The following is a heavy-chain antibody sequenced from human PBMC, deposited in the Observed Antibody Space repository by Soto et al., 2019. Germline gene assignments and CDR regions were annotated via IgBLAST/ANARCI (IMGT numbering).Heavy chain of an antibody. J-gene: IGHJ6*02. CDR3: ARDRYGWYPGFDLDV. CDR1: GVSISDYY. D-gene: IGHD6-19*01. V-gene: IGHV4-4*07. Sequence: PSEALSLTCTVSGVSISDYYLSWSRQPAGKGLEWIGHVHGGGSTNYNPPLDSRVTMSADTSKNQFSLTLRSVTAADTAVYYCARDRYGWYPGFDLDVWGQGTTVTVYS. CDR2: VHGGGST.